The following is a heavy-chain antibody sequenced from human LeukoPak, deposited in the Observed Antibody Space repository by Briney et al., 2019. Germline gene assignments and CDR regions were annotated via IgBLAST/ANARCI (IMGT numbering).Heavy chain of an antibody. CDR2: IYTSGST. Sequence: PSETLSLTCTVSGGSISGGSYYWSWIRQPAGKGLEWIGRIYTSGSTNYNPSLKSRVTISVDTSKNQFSLKLSSVTAADTAVYYCAGGYSYGYSYWGQGTLVTVSS. D-gene: IGHD5-18*01. J-gene: IGHJ4*02. V-gene: IGHV4-61*02. CDR3: AGGYSYGYSY. CDR1: GGSISGGSYY.